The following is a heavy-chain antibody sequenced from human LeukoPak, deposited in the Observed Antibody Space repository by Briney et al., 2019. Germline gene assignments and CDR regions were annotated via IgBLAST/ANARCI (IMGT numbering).Heavy chain of an antibody. V-gene: IGHV4-30-4*01. CDR2: IYYSGST. Sequence: SETLSLTCTVSGGSISSGDYYWSWIRQPPGKGLEWIGYIYYSGSTYYNPSLKSRVTISVDTSKNQFPLKLSSVTAADTAVYYCARDLLNEGNHLDYWGQGTLVTVSS. CDR3: ARDLLNEGNHLDY. CDR1: GGSISSGDYY. D-gene: IGHD4-23*01. J-gene: IGHJ4*02.